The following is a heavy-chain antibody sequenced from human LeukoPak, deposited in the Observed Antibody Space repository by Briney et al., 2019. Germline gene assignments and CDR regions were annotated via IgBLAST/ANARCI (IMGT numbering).Heavy chain of an antibody. V-gene: IGHV3-53*01. Sequence: GGSLRLSCAVSGFTVSSNYMSWVRQAPGKGLEWVSVIYSGGSTYYADSVKGRFTISRDNSKNTLYLQMNSLRAEDTAVYYCARDLASYYYDSSGLLWWGQGTLVTVSS. D-gene: IGHD3-22*01. CDR3: ARDLASYYYDSSGLLW. CDR2: IYSGGST. J-gene: IGHJ1*01. CDR1: GFTVSSNY.